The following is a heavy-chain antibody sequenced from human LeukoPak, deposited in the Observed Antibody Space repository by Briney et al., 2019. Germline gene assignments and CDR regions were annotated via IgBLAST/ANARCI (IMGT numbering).Heavy chain of an antibody. Sequence: GESLKISCKGSGYSFTSYWIGWVRQMPEKGLEWMGIIYPGDSDTRYSPSFQGQVTISADKSISTAYLQWSSLKASDTAMYYCARVRSGYCSSASCVGFDYWGQGTLVTVSS. J-gene: IGHJ4*02. D-gene: IGHD2-2*01. CDR2: IYPGDSDT. V-gene: IGHV5-51*01. CDR3: ARVRSGYCSSASCVGFDY. CDR1: GYSFTSYW.